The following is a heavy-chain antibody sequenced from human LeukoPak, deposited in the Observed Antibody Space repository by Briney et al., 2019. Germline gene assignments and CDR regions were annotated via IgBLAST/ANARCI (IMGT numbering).Heavy chain of an antibody. V-gene: IGHV1-18*01. CDR2: ISAYNGNT. D-gene: IGHD2-15*01. Sequence: APVKVSCKASGYTFTSYGISWVRQAPGQGLEWMGWISAYNGNTNYAQKLQGRVTMTTDTSTSTAYMELRSLRSDDTAVYYCAREGDCSGGSCYWETDYWGQGTLVTVSS. J-gene: IGHJ4*02. CDR1: GYTFTSYG. CDR3: AREGDCSGGSCYWETDY.